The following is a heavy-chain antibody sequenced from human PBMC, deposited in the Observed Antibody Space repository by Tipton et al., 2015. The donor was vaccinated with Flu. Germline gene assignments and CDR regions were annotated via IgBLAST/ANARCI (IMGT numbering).Heavy chain of an antibody. CDR3: ARTRRSDYYGGDAFDI. J-gene: IGHJ3*02. CDR1: GYSIRSDYH. Sequence: GLVKPSETLSLTCAVSGYSIRSDYHWGWIRQPPGKGLEWIGNIHHSGSTNYNPSFKSRVTISVDTSKNQFSLKLSSVTATDTAVYYCARTRRSDYYGGDAFDIWGQGTMVTVSS. V-gene: IGHV4-38-2*01. D-gene: IGHD3-3*01. CDR2: IHHSGST.